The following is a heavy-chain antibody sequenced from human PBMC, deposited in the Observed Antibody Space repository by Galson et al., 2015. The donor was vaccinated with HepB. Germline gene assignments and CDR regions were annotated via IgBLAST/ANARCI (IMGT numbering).Heavy chain of an antibody. CDR3: ARDPSTRGDAFDI. CDR2: ISGSSRII. Sequence: SLRLSCAASGFTFSSYSMNWVRQAPGKGLEWVSYISGSSRIIHYADSVKGRFTISRDNAKNSVSLQVNSLRDEDTAVYHCARDPSTRGDAFDIWGQGTMVTVSS. J-gene: IGHJ3*02. CDR1: GFTFSSYS. V-gene: IGHV3-48*02. D-gene: IGHD5-24*01.